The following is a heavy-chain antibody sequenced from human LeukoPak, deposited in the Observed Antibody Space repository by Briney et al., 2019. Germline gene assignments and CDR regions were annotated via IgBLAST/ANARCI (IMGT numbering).Heavy chain of an antibody. CDR3: ARVNYDILTGYYPNFSYYYYMDV. V-gene: IGHV4-59*01. CDR1: GGSISSYY. J-gene: IGHJ6*03. D-gene: IGHD3-9*01. Sequence: SETLSLTCTVSGGSISSYYWSWIRQPPGKGLEWIGYIYYSGSTNYNPSLKSRVTISVDTSKNQFSLKLSSVTAADTAVYYCARVNYDILTGYYPNFSYYYYMDVWGKGTTVTISS. CDR2: IYYSGST.